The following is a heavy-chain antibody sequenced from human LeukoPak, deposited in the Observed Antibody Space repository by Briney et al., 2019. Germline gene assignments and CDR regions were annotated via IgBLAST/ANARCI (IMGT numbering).Heavy chain of an antibody. CDR2: IDNIGRDT. Sequence: QPGGSLRLSCAASGFTFSSYAMSWVRQAPGKGLEWVSAIDNIGRDTYYADSVKGRFTIPRDNSKNTLYLQMNSLRAEDTAVYYCARRVAAVTTIDYWGQGTLVTVSS. D-gene: IGHD4-17*01. CDR3: ARRVAAVTTIDY. V-gene: IGHV3-23*01. J-gene: IGHJ4*02. CDR1: GFTFSSYA.